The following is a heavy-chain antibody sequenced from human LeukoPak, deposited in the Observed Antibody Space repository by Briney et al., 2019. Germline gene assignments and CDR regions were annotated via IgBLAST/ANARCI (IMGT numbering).Heavy chain of an antibody. D-gene: IGHD5-18*01. CDR2: FDPEDGET. CDR3: AIVLPLHTAMVFYGQYDISFDY. CDR1: GYTLTELS. Sequence: ASVKLSCKVSGYTLTELSMHWVRQAPGKGLEWMGGFDPEDGETIYAQKFQGRVTMTEDTSTDTVYMELSSLRSEDTAVYYCAIVLPLHTAMVFYGQYDISFDYWGQGTLVTVSS. V-gene: IGHV1-24*01. J-gene: IGHJ4*02.